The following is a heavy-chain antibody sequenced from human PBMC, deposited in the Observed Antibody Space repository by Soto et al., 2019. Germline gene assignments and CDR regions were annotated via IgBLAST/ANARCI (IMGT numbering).Heavy chain of an antibody. Sequence: QVKLVQSGPEVKKPGASVKVSCKASGYTFNDYFIYWVRQAPGQGLELMGWINPNSGGANYAQKFQGRVTMTSDTSISTGYMEMSSLRSGDTAMYYCARDFRVGSSWSKAFHIWGQGTMVTVSS. J-gene: IGHJ3*02. V-gene: IGHV1-2*02. CDR2: INPNSGGA. CDR3: ARDFRVGSSWSKAFHI. D-gene: IGHD6-13*01. CDR1: GYTFNDYF.